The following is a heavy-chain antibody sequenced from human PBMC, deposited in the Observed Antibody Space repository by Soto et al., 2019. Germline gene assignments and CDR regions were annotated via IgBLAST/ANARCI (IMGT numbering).Heavy chain of an antibody. CDR3: ARVGCTTGSCSTQGNYYFGMDV. CDR1: GFTFSSYS. Sequence: EVQLVESGGGLVKPGGSLRLSCAASGFTFSSYSMNWVRQTPGKGLEWVASISSTGTYTKYLDSVRDRFTISRDNANNSLYLQKKSLRPEDAAVYYCARVGCTTGSCSTQGNYYFGMDVWGQGTTVTLSS. CDR2: ISSTGTYT. D-gene: IGHD2-15*01. V-gene: IGHV3-21*02. J-gene: IGHJ6*02.